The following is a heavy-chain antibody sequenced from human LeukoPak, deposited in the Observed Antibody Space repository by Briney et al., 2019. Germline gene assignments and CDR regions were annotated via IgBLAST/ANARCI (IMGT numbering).Heavy chain of an antibody. Sequence: SETLSLPCTVSDGSISSYYWSWIRQPAGKGLEWIGRMYTSGSTNYNPSLKSRVTMSVDTSKNQFSLKLSSVTAADTAVYYCARDRAYSDYKGTTYYFDYWGQGTLVTVSS. CDR1: DGSISSYY. CDR3: ARDRAYSDYKGTTYYFDY. V-gene: IGHV4-4*07. D-gene: IGHD3-10*01. CDR2: MYTSGST. J-gene: IGHJ4*02.